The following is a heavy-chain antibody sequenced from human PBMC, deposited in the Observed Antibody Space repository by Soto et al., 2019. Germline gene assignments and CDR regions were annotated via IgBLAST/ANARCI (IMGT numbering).Heavy chain of an antibody. CDR3: ARQGLLDYYYGMDV. Sequence: SETLSLTCTVSGGSISSNYWSWIRQPPGKGLEWIGYIYYTGSTNYNPSLKSRVTISVDTSKNQFSLKLSSVTAADTAVYYCARQGLLDYYYGMDVWGQGTTVTVSS. CDR1: GGSISSNY. D-gene: IGHD3-22*01. J-gene: IGHJ6*02. CDR2: IYYTGST. V-gene: IGHV4-59*08.